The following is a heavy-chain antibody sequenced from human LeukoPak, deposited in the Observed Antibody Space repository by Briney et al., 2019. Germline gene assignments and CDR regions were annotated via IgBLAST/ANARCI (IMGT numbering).Heavy chain of an antibody. CDR1: GGSISSYY. CDR2: IYYSGST. Sequence: SETLSLTCTVSGGSISSYYWSWIRQPPGKGLEWIGYIYYSGSTNYNPSLKSRVTISVDTSKNQFSLKLSSVTAADTAVYYCARSGYSSSWYQVGYWGQGTLVTVPS. D-gene: IGHD6-13*01. V-gene: IGHV4-59*08. J-gene: IGHJ4*02. CDR3: ARSGYSSSWYQVGY.